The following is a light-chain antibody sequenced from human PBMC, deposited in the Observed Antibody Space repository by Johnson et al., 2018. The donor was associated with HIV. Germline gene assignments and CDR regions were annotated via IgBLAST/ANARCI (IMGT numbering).Light chain of an antibody. Sequence: QAVLTQPPSMSAAPGQRVTISCSGSSSNIGNNYVSWYQQVPGAAPKLLIYDNNRRPSGIPDRFSGSKSGTSATLGITGLQTGDEADYYCGTWDSSLGAWVVGTGPKGTLL. J-gene: IGLJ1*01. CDR3: GTWDSSLGAWV. CDR2: DNN. V-gene: IGLV1-51*01. CDR1: SSNIGNNY.